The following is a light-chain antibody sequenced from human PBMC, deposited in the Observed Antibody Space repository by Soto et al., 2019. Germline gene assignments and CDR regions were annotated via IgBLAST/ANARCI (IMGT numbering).Light chain of an antibody. CDR2: DAS. J-gene: IGKJ1*01. V-gene: IGKV1-5*01. CDR3: QQYKSSST. CDR1: QTITTW. Sequence: GDIVTITFRASQTITTWMAWYQQKPGKVPKLLIYDASLLDSWVPSRFIGSGTGTEFTLTISNLQPDDFATYYCQQYKSSSTFGQGTKVDIK.